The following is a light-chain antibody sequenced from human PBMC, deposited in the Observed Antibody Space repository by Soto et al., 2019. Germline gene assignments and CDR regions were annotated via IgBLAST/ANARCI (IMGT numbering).Light chain of an antibody. V-gene: IGLV2-11*01. CDR1: SSDVGGYNY. CDR2: DVS. Sequence: QSALTQPRSVSGSPGQSVTISCTGASSDVGGYNYVSWYQQHPGKAPKLMIYDVSGRPSGVPDRFSGSRSGNTASLTISGLQAEDEADYYCCSYAGSYTFSYVFGTGTKVTVL. J-gene: IGLJ1*01. CDR3: CSYAGSYTFSYV.